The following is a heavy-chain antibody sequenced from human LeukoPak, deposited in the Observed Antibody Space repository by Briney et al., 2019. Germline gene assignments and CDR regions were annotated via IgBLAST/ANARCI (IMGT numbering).Heavy chain of an antibody. CDR3: VRDHRILVLDVFDI. V-gene: IGHV3-48*03. CDR2: ISSSGNTK. CDR1: GFTFSSFE. J-gene: IGHJ3*02. Sequence: GGSLRLSCAASGFTFSSFEMNWVRQPPGKGLEWISYISSSGNTKYYADSVRGRFTISRDNAKNSLYLQMNSLRADDTAVYYCVRDHRILVLDVFDIWGKGTMVTVSS. D-gene: IGHD2-15*01.